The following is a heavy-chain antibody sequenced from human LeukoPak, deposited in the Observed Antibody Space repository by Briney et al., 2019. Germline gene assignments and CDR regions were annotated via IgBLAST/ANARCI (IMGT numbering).Heavy chain of an antibody. D-gene: IGHD5-18*01. CDR1: GYTFTSYY. CDR3: ARGIVDTAMSNDKGDYFDY. Sequence: ASVKVSCKASGYTFTSYYMHWVRQAPGQGLEWMGIINPSGGSTSYAQKFQGRVTMTRDMSTSTVYMELSSLRSEDTALYYCARGIVDTAMSNDKGDYFDYWGQGTLVTVSS. J-gene: IGHJ4*02. V-gene: IGHV1-46*01. CDR2: INPSGGST.